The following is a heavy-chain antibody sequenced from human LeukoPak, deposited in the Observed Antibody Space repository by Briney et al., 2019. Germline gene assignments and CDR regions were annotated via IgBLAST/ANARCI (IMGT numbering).Heavy chain of an antibody. CDR1: GGSISSYY. J-gene: IGHJ4*02. D-gene: IGHD2-15*01. CDR3: ARDSSCSGGSCYGQSDY. V-gene: IGHV4-4*07. CDR2: IYTSGST. Sequence: SETLSLTCTVSGGSISSYYWSWIRQPAGKGLEWIGRIYTSGSTNYNPSLKSRVTMSVDTSKNQFSLKLSSVTAADTAVYYCARDSSCSGGSCYGQSDYWGQGTLVTVSS.